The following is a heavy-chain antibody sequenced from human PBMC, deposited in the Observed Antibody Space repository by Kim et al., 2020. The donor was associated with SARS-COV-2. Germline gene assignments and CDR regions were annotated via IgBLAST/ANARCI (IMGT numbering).Heavy chain of an antibody. CDR3: AKALLDY. V-gene: IGHV3-30*18. Sequence: GGSLRLSCAASGFTFSSYGMHWVRQAPGKGLEWVAVISYDGSNKYYADSVKGRFTISRGNSKNTLYLQMNSLRAEDTAVYYCAKALLDYWGQGTLVTVSS. J-gene: IGHJ4*02. CDR1: GFTFSSYG. CDR2: ISYDGSNK.